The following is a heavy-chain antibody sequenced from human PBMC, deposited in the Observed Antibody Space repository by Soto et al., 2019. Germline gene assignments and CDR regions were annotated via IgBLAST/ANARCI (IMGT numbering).Heavy chain of an antibody. CDR1: GGTFSSYA. J-gene: IGHJ6*02. CDR2: IIPIFGTA. CDR3: ARDPNYYDSSGYPGIYYYYYGMDV. D-gene: IGHD3-22*01. V-gene: IGHV1-69*01. Sequence: SVKGSCKASGGTFSSYAISWVRQATGQGLGWMGGIIPIFGTANYAQKFQGRVTITADESTSTAYMELSSLRSDDTAVYYCARDPNYYDSSGYPGIYYYYYGMDVWGQGTTVTVSS.